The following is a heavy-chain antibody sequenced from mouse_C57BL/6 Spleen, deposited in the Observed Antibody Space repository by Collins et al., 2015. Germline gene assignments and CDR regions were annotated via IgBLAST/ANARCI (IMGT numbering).Heavy chain of an antibody. V-gene: IGHV5-6-2*01. J-gene: IGHJ2*01. CDR1: GFTFSSYY. D-gene: IGHD1-2*01. CDR2: INSNGGST. CDR3: ARRFTTAFDY. Sequence: DVKLVESGELSEAWRSLKLSCAASGFTFSSYYMSWVRQTPEKRLELVAAINSNGGSTYYPDTVKGRFTISRDNAKNTLYLQMSSLKSEDTALYYCARRFTTAFDYWGQGTTLTVSS.